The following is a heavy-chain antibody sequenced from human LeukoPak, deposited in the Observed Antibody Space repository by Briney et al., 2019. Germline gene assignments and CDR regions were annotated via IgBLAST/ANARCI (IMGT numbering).Heavy chain of an antibody. D-gene: IGHD2/OR15-2a*01. J-gene: IGHJ4*02. CDR2: INSDGSTT. V-gene: IGHV3-74*01. CDR1: GFTFSNYW. Sequence: GGSLRLSCAASGFTFSNYWMHWVRQAPGKGLVWVARINSDGSTTSYADSVKGRFTISRDNAKNMLYLQMNSLRVEDTAVYYCATRSYFGGQGTLVTVSS. CDR3: ATRSYF.